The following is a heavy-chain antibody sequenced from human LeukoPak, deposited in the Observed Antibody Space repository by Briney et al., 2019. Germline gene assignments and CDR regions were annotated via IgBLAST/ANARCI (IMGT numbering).Heavy chain of an antibody. CDR3: ARGTTTYYDFLTGSRPDVFDI. J-gene: IGHJ3*02. D-gene: IGHD3-9*01. CDR1: GGSFSGYY. CDR2: INHSGST. Sequence: SETLSLTCAVYGGSFSGYYWSWIRQPPGKGLEWIGEINHSGSTNYNPSLKSRVTISVDTSKNQFSLKLSSVTAADTAVYYCARGTTTYYDFLTGSRPDVFDIWAQGTMVTVSS. V-gene: IGHV4-34*01.